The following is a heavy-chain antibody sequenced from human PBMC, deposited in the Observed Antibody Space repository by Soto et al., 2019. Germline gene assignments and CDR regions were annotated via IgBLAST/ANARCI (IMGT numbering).Heavy chain of an antibody. CDR1: GFTVSSNY. CDR3: AKVDLLLWFGELSASDY. J-gene: IGHJ4*02. V-gene: IGHV3-30*18. Sequence: GGSLRLSCAASGFTVSSNYMSWVRQAPGKGLEWVAVISYDGSNKYYADSVKGRFTISRDNSKNTLYLQMNSLRAEDTAVYYCAKVDLLLWFGELSASDYWGQGTLVTVSS. D-gene: IGHD3-10*01. CDR2: ISYDGSNK.